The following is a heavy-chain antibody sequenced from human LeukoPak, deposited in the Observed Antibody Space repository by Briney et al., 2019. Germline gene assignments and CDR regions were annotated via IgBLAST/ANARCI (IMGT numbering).Heavy chain of an antibody. CDR3: ASEGYCGGDCPFY. CDR2: IYPGDSDT. J-gene: IGHJ4*02. V-gene: IGHV5-51*01. Sequence: GESLQISCQGSGYSFTSYWIGWVRQMPGKGLEWMGIIYPGDSDTRYSPSFQGQVTISADKSISTAYLQWSSLKASDTAMYYCASEGYCGGDCPFYWGQGTLVTVSS. D-gene: IGHD2-21*02. CDR1: GYSFTSYW.